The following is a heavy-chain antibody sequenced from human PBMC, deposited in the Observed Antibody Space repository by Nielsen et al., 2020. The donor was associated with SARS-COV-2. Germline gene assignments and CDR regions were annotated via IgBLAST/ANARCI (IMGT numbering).Heavy chain of an antibody. CDR3: ARDGYYDSIVMDFDY. CDR2: IIPIFGTA. D-gene: IGHD3-22*01. V-gene: IGHV1-69*05. Sequence: SVKVSCKASGGTFSSYAISWVRQAPGQGLEWMGGIIPIFGTANYAQKLQGRVTMTTDTSTSTAYMELRSLRSDDTAVYYCARDGYYDSIVMDFDYWGQGTLVTVSS. CDR1: GGTFSSYA. J-gene: IGHJ4*02.